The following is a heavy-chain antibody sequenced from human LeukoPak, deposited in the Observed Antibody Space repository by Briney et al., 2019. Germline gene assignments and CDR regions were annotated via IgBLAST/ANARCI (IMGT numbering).Heavy chain of an antibody. CDR1: GFTFSSYW. CDR3: ARRRSSFHYYYYYMDV. CDR2: IKQDGSEK. Sequence: GGSLRLSCAASGFTFSSYWMSWVRQAPGKGLEWVANIKQDGSEKYYVDSVKGRFTISRDNAKNSLYLQMNSLRAEDTAVYYCARRRSSFHYYYYYMDVWGKGTTVTVSS. D-gene: IGHD6-6*01. V-gene: IGHV3-7*01. J-gene: IGHJ6*03.